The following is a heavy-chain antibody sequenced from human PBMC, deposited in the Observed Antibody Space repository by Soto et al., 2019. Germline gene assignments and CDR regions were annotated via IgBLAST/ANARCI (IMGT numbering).Heavy chain of an antibody. J-gene: IGHJ5*02. CDR3: ARDCRSYSLWFDP. CDR1: GGTFSSYA. Sequence: QVQLVQSGAEVKKPGSSVKVSCKASGGTFSSYAISWVRQAPGQGLEWMGGIIPIFGTANYAQKFQGRVTITADEYTRTAYLELSSLRSEDTAVYYCARDCRSYSLWFDPWGQGTLVTVSS. V-gene: IGHV1-69*01. CDR2: IIPIFGTA. D-gene: IGHD1-26*01.